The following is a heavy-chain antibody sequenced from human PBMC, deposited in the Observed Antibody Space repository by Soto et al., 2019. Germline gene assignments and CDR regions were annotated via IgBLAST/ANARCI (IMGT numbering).Heavy chain of an antibody. Sequence: GESLKISCKASGYRFTSSWIGWVRQMPGKGLEWMGIIYPGDSDTRYRPSFQGQVTISADKSSSTAYLQWNSLQASDTAMYYCARLPGIVAPGTIFLDNWGQGTMVTVSS. V-gene: IGHV5-51*01. CDR2: IYPGDSDT. CDR1: GYRFTSSW. J-gene: IGHJ4*02. CDR3: ARLPGIVAPGTIFLDN. D-gene: IGHD1-1*01.